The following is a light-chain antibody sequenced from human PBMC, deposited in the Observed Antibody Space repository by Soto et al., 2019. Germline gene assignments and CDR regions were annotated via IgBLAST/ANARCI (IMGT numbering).Light chain of an antibody. CDR3: TSFTSSSLWV. CDR2: EVS. V-gene: IGLV2-14*01. J-gene: IGLJ3*02. CDR1: SSDVGGYNY. Sequence: QSALTQPASVSGSPGQSITISCTGTSSDVGGYNYFSSCQQHPGKAPKVIIYEVSNRPSGVSNRFSGSKSGNTASLTISGLQAEDEAEYYCTSFTSSSLWVFGGGTKLTVL.